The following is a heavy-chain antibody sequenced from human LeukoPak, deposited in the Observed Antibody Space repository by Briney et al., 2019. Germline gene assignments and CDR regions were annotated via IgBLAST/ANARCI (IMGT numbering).Heavy chain of an antibody. V-gene: IGHV3-23*01. CDR3: REGLGGGGYDSYFDY. Sequence: GGSLRLSCAASGFTFSSYAMSWVRQAPGKGLEWVSAISGSGGSTYYADSVKGRFTISRDNSKNTLYLQMNSLRAEDTAVYYCREGLGGGGYDSYFDYWGQGTLVTVSS. CDR1: GFTFSSYA. D-gene: IGHD5-12*01. J-gene: IGHJ4*02. CDR2: ISGSGGST.